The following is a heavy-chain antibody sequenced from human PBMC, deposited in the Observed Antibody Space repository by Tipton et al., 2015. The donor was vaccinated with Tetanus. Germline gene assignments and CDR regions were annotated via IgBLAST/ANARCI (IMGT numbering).Heavy chain of an antibody. V-gene: IGHV4-31*03. CDR2: IYSSGST. Sequence: TLPLTCSVSGVSISGGRYYWSWIRQRPGKGLEWIGDIYSSGSTYTDPSLKGRVTISVDTSKNQFSLRVNSVTAADTAVYYCAGDQARGARGWNYFDFWGLGTLVTVSS. CDR3: AGDQARGARGWNYFDF. D-gene: IGHD1-26*01. J-gene: IGHJ4*02. CDR1: GVSISGGRYY.